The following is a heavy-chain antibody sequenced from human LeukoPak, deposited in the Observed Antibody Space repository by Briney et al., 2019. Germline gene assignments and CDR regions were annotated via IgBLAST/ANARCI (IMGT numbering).Heavy chain of an antibody. CDR1: GYTFTGYY. D-gene: IGHD6-13*01. V-gene: IGHV1-2*02. J-gene: IGHJ6*03. CDR2: INPNSGGT. Sequence: ASVKVSCKASGYTFTGYYMHWVRQAPGQGLEWMGWINPNSGGTNYAQKFQGRVTMTGDTSISTAYMELSRLRSDDTAVYYCARAIAAAGTLNNYYYYYYMDVWGKGTTVTVSS. CDR3: ARAIAAAGTLNNYYYYYYMDV.